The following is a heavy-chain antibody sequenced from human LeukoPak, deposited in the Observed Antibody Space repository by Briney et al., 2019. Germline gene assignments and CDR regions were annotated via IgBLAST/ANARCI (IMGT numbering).Heavy chain of an antibody. Sequence: GGSLRLSCAASGFTFSDYFMTWIRQAPGKGLEWVSYISSSGNAVYHADSVKGRFTISRDNAKNSLYLQMNSLRAEDTAVYYCAKRYSGYEFDPWGQGTLVTVSS. CDR1: GFTFSDYF. D-gene: IGHD5-12*01. V-gene: IGHV3-11*01. J-gene: IGHJ5*02. CDR3: AKRYSGYEFDP. CDR2: ISSSGNAV.